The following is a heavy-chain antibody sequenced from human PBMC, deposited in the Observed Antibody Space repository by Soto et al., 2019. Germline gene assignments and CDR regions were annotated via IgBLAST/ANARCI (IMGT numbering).Heavy chain of an antibody. CDR3: ARDASSTPSDRYRPGDYFDS. D-gene: IGHD6-6*01. Sequence: SETLSLTCTVSGDSINNYFWSWIRQPPGGGLEWIGYVYYIGSTSYTPSLKSRVTISVDTSKNQFSLELRSVTAADTAIYYCARDASSTPSDRYRPGDYFDSWGQGAPVTVSS. V-gene: IGHV4-59*01. CDR1: GDSINNYF. CDR2: VYYIGST. J-gene: IGHJ4*02.